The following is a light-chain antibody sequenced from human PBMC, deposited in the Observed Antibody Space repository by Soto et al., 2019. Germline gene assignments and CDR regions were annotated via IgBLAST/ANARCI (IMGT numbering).Light chain of an antibody. J-gene: IGKJ4*01. V-gene: IGKV1-39*01. CDR1: QSISTY. Sequence: DVQMTQSPSSLSASVGDRATITCRASQSISTYLDWFQHKPGKAPKLLISFGSNLQSGVPSRFTGSGSGTDFTLTISSLQPEDLAPYYCLQTYSAPLTFGGGTRVEI. CDR3: LQTYSAPLT. CDR2: FGS.